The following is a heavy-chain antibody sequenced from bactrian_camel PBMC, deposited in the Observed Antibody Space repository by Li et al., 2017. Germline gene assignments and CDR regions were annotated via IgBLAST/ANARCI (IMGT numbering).Heavy chain of an antibody. Sequence: QLVESGGGLVQPGGSLSLSCAASGFTFSRYDMSWVRQAPGKGLEWVSSSSSGALSLAYADSVKGRFTISRDNAKNTLYLQLNTLKIEDTAMYYCTTADFLYWGQGTQVTVS. CDR2: SSSGALSL. CDR3: TTADFLY. J-gene: IGHJ6*01. CDR1: GFTFSRYD. V-gene: IGHV3S40*01.